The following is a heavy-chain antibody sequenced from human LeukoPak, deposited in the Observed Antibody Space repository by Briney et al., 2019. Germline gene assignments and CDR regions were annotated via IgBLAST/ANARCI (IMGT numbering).Heavy chain of an antibody. D-gene: IGHD7-27*01. CDR3: ARGWGTMDV. CDR2: IYHSGST. V-gene: IGHV4-38-2*01. J-gene: IGHJ6*04. CDR1: GYSISSGYY. Sequence: SETLSLTCAVSGYSISSGYYWGWIRQPPGKGLEWIGSIYHSGSTYYNPSLKSRVTISVDTSKNQFSLKLSSVTAADTAVYYCARGWGTMDVWGKGTTVTVSS.